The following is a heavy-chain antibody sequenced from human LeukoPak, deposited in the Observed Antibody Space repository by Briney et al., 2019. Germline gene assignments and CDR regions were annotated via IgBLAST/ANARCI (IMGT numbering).Heavy chain of an antibody. D-gene: IGHD6-19*01. V-gene: IGHV3-33*06. CDR3: AKDRYTSGWYYFDY. J-gene: IGHJ4*02. Sequence: GGSLRLSCAASGFTFSNYGMHWVRQAPGKGLEWVAGIWYDGSNKNYADSVKGRFTISRDNSKNTLSLQMNSLRVEDTAVYYCAKDRYTSGWYYFDYWGQGTLVTVSS. CDR1: GFTFSNYG. CDR2: IWYDGSNK.